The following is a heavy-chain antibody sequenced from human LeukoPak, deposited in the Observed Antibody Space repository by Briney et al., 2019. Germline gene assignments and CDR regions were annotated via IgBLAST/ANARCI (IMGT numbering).Heavy chain of an antibody. Sequence: SETLSLTCTVSGGSISSSSYYWSWIRQPPGKGLGWIGEINHSGSTNYNPSLKSRVTISVDTSKNQFSLKLSSVTAADTAVYYCARGPYYYGSGSYFRYYYYYMDVWGKGTTVTVSS. V-gene: IGHV4-39*07. D-gene: IGHD3-10*01. CDR1: GGSISSSSYY. J-gene: IGHJ6*03. CDR2: INHSGST. CDR3: ARGPYYYGSGSYFRYYYYYMDV.